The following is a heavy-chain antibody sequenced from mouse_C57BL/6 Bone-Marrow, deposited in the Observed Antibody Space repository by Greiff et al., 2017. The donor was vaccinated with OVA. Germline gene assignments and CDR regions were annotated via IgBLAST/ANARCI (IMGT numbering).Heavy chain of an antibody. V-gene: IGHV5-15*01. CDR3: ARHRGDWYFDV. D-gene: IGHD3-3*01. CDR2: ISNLAYSI. J-gene: IGHJ1*03. Sequence: EVMLVESGGGLVQPGGSLKLSCAASGFTFSDYGMAWVRQAPRKGPEWVAFISNLAYSIYYADTVKGRFTLSRENAKNTLYLEMSSLRSEDTAMYYCARHRGDWYFDVWGTGTTVTVSS. CDR1: GFTFSDYG.